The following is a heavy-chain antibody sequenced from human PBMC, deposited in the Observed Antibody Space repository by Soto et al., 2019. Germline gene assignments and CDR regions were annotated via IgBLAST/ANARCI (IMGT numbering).Heavy chain of an antibody. Sequence: QVQLVQSGAEVKKPGSSVKVSCKASGGTFSSYTISWVRQAPGQGLEWMGRIIPILGIANYAQKFQGRVTITADKSTSTAYMELSSLRSEDTAVYYCASTLHGTKAVRFDYWGQGTLVTVSS. V-gene: IGHV1-69*02. D-gene: IGHD1-1*01. CDR3: ASTLHGTKAVRFDY. J-gene: IGHJ4*02. CDR2: IIPILGIA. CDR1: GGTFSSYT.